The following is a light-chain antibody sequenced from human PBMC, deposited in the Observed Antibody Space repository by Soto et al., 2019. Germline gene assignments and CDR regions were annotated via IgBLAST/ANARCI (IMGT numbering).Light chain of an antibody. CDR1: QNVASTY. V-gene: IGKV3-20*01. Sequence: IVLTQSPDTLSLSPGERATLSCRASQNVASTYLSWYQQTPGQAPRLLFYGASVRAAGVAERVSGSGAGTQFTLTISRLEPEDSAVYYCQYYDNSRTFAQGTRVEI. CDR2: GAS. J-gene: IGKJ1*01. CDR3: QYYDNSRT.